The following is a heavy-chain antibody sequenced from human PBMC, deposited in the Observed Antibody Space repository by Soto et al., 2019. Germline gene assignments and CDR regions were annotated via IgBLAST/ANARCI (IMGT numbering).Heavy chain of an antibody. V-gene: IGHV1-18*01. CDR1: GYTFSNYG. CDR3: ASAVAGTGVKFDF. D-gene: IGHD6-19*01. J-gene: IGHJ4*02. Sequence: QVQLVQSGAEVKKPGASVKVSCKASGYTFSNYGITWVRQAPGQGLEWMGWISAYSGNTNYAQKLQGRVTMTTDTSTSTADMELRSLRSDDTAVYYCASAVAGTGVKFDFWGQGTLVTVSS. CDR2: ISAYSGNT.